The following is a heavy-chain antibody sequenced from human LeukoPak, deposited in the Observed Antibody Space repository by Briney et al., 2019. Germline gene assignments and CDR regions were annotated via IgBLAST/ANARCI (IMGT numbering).Heavy chain of an antibody. CDR2: ISGSGGST. CDR1: GFTFSSYA. V-gene: IGHV3-23*01. D-gene: IGHD2/OR15-2a*01. CDR3: AKSIPPRVQYSSKGGYYFDY. J-gene: IGHJ4*02. Sequence: GGSLRLSCAASGFTFSSYAMSWVRQAPGKGLEWVSAISGSGGSTYYADSVKGRFTISRDNSKNTLYLQMNSLRAEDTAVYYCAKSIPPRVQYSSKGGYYFDYWGQGTLVTVSS.